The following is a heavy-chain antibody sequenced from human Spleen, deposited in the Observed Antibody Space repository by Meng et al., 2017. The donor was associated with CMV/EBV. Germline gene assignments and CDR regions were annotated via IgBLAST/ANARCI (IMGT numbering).Heavy chain of an antibody. CDR3: ARGRGPYYYGMDV. Sequence: ASVKVSCKASGFTFDSHGFTWVRQAPGQGLQWTGWISAYNGHTKYAQKVQGRVTMTTDTSTSTVYMDLRGLRSDDTAVYYCARGRGPYYYGMDVWGQGTTVTVSS. CDR2: ISAYNGHT. V-gene: IGHV1-18*01. J-gene: IGHJ6*02. CDR1: GFTFDSHG.